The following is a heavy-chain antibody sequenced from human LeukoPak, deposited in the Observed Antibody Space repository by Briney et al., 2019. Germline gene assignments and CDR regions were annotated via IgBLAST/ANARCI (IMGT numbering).Heavy chain of an antibody. CDR1: GFTVSSNY. CDR2: IYSGGST. CDR3: AKLSGSSWPGWFDP. Sequence: GGSLRLSCAASGFTVSSNYMSWVRQAPGKGLEWVSVIYSGGSTYYADSVKGRFTISRDNSKNTLYLQMNSLRAEDTAVYYCAKLSGSSWPGWFDPWGQGTLVTVSS. D-gene: IGHD6-13*01. J-gene: IGHJ5*02. V-gene: IGHV3-53*01.